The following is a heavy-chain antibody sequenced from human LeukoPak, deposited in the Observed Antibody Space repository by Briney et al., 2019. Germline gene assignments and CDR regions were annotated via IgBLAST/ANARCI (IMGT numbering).Heavy chain of an antibody. J-gene: IGHJ4*02. CDR3: ATESNPHTISGSFPFDY. Sequence: ASVKVSCKASGYTFTGYYMHWVRQAPGQGLEWMGWINPNSGGTNYAQKFQGRVTMTEDTSTDTAYMELSSLRSEDTAVYYCATESNPHTISGSFPFDYWGQGTLVTVSS. CDR1: GYTFTGYY. V-gene: IGHV1-2*02. D-gene: IGHD1-26*01. CDR2: INPNSGGT.